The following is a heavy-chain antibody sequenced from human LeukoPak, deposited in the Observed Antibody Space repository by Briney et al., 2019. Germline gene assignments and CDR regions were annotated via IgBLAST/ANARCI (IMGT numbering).Heavy chain of an antibody. Sequence: SETLSLTCAVYGGSFSGYYWSWIRQPPGKGLEWMGEINHSGSTNYNPSLKSRVAILVDTSKNQFSLKLSSVTAADTAVYYCARGRSPVTTKVSYFQHWGQGTLVTVSS. CDR3: ARGRSPVTTKVSYFQH. D-gene: IGHD4-17*01. J-gene: IGHJ1*01. CDR2: INHSGST. CDR1: GGSFSGYY. V-gene: IGHV4-34*01.